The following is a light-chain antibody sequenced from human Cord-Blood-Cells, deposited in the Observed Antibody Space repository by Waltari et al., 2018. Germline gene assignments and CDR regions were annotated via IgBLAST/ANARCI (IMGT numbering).Light chain of an antibody. CDR3: QQRSNWPIT. J-gene: IGKJ5*01. Sequence: EIVLTQSPATLSLSPGARATLSCSASQSVSSYLAWYQQKPGQAPRLLIYDASNRATGIPARFSGSGSGTDFTLTISSLEPEDFAVYYCQQRSNWPITFGQGTRLEIK. CDR2: DAS. CDR1: QSVSSY. V-gene: IGKV3-11*01.